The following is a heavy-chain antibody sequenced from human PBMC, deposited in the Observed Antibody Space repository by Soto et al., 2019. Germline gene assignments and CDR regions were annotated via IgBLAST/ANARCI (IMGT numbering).Heavy chain of an antibody. Sequence: DVQLVESGGGLVQPGRSLRLSCAASGFTFDDYAMHWVRQAPGKGLEWVSGISWNSGSIGYADSVKGRFTISRDNAKNSLYLQMNSLRAEDTALYYCAKGEWLPNYGMDVWGQGTTVTVSS. J-gene: IGHJ6*02. CDR2: ISWNSGSI. CDR1: GFTFDDYA. V-gene: IGHV3-9*01. CDR3: AKGEWLPNYGMDV. D-gene: IGHD3-3*01.